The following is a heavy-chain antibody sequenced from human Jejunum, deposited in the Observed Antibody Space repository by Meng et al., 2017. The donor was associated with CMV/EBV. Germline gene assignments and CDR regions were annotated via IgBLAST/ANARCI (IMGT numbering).Heavy chain of an antibody. CDR2: AYYRSKWFY. CDR1: GDSFSSKSAA. V-gene: IGHV6-1*01. CDR3: ARGLYDSSWSTFDY. D-gene: IGHD6-13*01. Sequence: PLQQSGPGLVKPSQTLSLQCAISGDSFSSKSAAWNWIRQSPSRGLEWLGRAYYRSKWFYDYALSVKSRININPDTSKNRFSLQLNSVTPEDTAVYYCARGLYDSSWSTFDYWGQGTLVTVSS. J-gene: IGHJ4*02.